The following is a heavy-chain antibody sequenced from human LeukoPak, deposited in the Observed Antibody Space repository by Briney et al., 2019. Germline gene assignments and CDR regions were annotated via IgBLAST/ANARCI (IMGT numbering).Heavy chain of an antibody. CDR1: GFTFSNYA. CDR2: IRSNGHTT. Sequence: GGSLRLSCVASGFTFSNYAMSWVRQAPGKGLEWVSAIRSNGHTTYDADSVKGRFTISRDNSKNTLYLQMNSLRAEDTAVYYCASIMRDYYDSSGTLFDYWGQGTLVTVSS. D-gene: IGHD3-22*01. CDR3: ASIMRDYYDSSGTLFDY. V-gene: IGHV3-23*01. J-gene: IGHJ4*02.